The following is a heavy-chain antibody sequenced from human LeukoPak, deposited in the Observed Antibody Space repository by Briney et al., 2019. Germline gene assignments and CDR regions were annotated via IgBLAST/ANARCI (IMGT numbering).Heavy chain of an antibody. CDR1: GFIFSSYW. CDR3: AREGRVSGYDFDC. J-gene: IGHJ4*02. D-gene: IGHD5-12*01. Sequence: GGSLRLSCAASGFIFSSYWMHWVRQAPGKGLVWVSRINSDGRSINYAASVKGRFNISRDNAKNTLYRQMNSLRVENTAVYYCAREGRVSGYDFDCWGQGTLVTVSS. CDR2: INSDGRSI. V-gene: IGHV3-74*01.